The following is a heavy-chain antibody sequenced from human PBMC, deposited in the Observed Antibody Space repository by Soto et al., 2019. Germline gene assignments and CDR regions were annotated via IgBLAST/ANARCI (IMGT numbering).Heavy chain of an antibody. J-gene: IGHJ1*01. V-gene: IGHV3-23*01. D-gene: IGHD3-9*01. Sequence: PGGSLRLSCAASGFTFSSYAMSWVRQAPGKGLEWVSAISGSGGSTYYADSVKGRFTISRDNSKNTLYLQMNSLRAEDTAVYYCARVNPTYYVFLSGYDRAPDYFQHWGQGTLVIVSS. CDR1: GFTFSSYA. CDR2: ISGSGGST. CDR3: ARVNPTYYVFLSGYDRAPDYFQH.